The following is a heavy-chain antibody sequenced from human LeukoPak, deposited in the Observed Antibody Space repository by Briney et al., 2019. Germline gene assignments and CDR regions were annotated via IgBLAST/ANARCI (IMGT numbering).Heavy chain of an antibody. V-gene: IGHV4-59*01. CDR1: GGSISSYY. CDR2: IYYSGST. D-gene: IGHD5-18*01. Sequence: SETLSLTCTVSGGSISSYYWSWIRQPPGKGLEWIGYIYYSGSTNYNPSLKSRVTISVDTSKNQFSLKLSSVTAADTAVYYCARGQRGSGYSYGSSAFDIWGQGTMVTVSS. J-gene: IGHJ3*02. CDR3: ARGQRGSGYSYGSSAFDI.